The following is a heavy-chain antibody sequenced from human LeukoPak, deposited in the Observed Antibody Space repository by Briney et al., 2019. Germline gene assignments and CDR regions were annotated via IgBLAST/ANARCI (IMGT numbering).Heavy chain of an antibody. CDR2: IYHSGST. D-gene: IGHD2-2*01. CDR1: GYSISSGYY. Sequence: PSETLSLTCAVSGYSISSGYYWGWIRQPPGKGLEWIGSIYHSGSTYYNPSLKSRVTISVDTSKNQFSLKLSSVTAADTAVYYCARVMEDLVPAATKGFDYWGQGTLVTVSS. CDR3: ARVMEDLVPAATKGFDY. V-gene: IGHV4-38-2*01. J-gene: IGHJ4*02.